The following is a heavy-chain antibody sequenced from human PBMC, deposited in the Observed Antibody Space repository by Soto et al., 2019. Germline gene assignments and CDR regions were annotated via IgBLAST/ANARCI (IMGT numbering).Heavy chain of an antibody. Sequence: TLSLTCTVSGGSMSSGGYYWSWIRQHPGKGLEWIGYIYYSGSTYYNPSLKSRVTISVDTSKNQFSLKLSSVTAADTAVYYCARDFLGYCSSTSCPPYYYYGMDAWGQGTTVTVSS. J-gene: IGHJ6*02. CDR1: GGSMSSGGYY. CDR2: IYYSGST. V-gene: IGHV4-31*03. CDR3: ARDFLGYCSSTSCPPYYYYGMDA. D-gene: IGHD2-2*01.